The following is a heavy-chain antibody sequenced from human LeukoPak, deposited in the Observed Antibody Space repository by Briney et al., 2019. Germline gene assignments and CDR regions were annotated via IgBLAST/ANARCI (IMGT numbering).Heavy chain of an antibody. D-gene: IGHD3-9*01. CDR3: ARTYYDPLTGYYSGGGPFDS. V-gene: IGHV4-39*07. CDR1: GGSISSSSYY. J-gene: IGHJ4*02. CDR2: IYTSGRT. Sequence: SETLSLTCTVSGGSISSSSYYWGWIRQPPGKGLEWIGRIYTSGRTNYNPSLKSRVTISIDMSKKQFSLKLSSVTAADTAVYHCARTYYDPLTGYYSGGGPFDSWGQGTLVTVSS.